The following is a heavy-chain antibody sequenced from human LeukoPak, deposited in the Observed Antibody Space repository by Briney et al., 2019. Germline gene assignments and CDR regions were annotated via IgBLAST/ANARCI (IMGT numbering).Heavy chain of an antibody. D-gene: IGHD3-3*01. CDR3: ARVAPYYDFWSGYYLFDY. CDR2: IKQDGSEK. J-gene: IGHJ4*02. V-gene: IGHV3-7*01. Sequence: PGGSLRLSCAASGFTFSSYWMSWVRQAPGKGLEWVANIKQDGSEKYYVDSVKGRFTISRDNAKNSLYLQMNSLRAEDTAVYYCARVAPYYDFWSGYYLFDYWGQGTLVTVSS. CDR1: GFTFSSYW.